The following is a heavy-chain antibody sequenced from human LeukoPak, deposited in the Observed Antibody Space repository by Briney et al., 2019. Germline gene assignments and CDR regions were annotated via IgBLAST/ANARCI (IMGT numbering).Heavy chain of an antibody. V-gene: IGHV3-21*01. J-gene: IGHJ4*02. D-gene: IGHD3-16*02. CDR2: ISSSSSYI. CDR1: GFTFSSYN. Sequence: GGSLRLSCAASGFTFSSYNMNWVRQAPGKGLEWVPSISSSSSYIYYADSVKGRFTISRDNAKNSPYLQMNSLRAEDTAVYYCARDRAVWGSYRFIDYWGQGTLVTVSS. CDR3: ARDRAVWGSYRFIDY.